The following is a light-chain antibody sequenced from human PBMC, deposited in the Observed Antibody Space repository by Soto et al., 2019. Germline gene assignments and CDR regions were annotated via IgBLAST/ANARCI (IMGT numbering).Light chain of an antibody. CDR3: QQRSNWPLLT. Sequence: IVLTQSPGTLSLSPGERATLSCRASQSVSSSYLAWYQQKPGQAPRLLIYGVSYRTTGIPDRFSGSGSGTDFTLTISSLEPEDFAVYYCQQRSNWPLLTFGGGTKVEIK. CDR2: GVS. CDR1: QSVSSSY. V-gene: IGKV3D-20*02. J-gene: IGKJ4*01.